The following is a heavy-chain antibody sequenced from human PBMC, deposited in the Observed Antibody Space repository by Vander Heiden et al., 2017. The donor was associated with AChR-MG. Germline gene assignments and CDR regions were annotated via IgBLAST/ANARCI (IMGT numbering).Heavy chain of an antibody. J-gene: IGHJ2*01. CDR1: GGSINNNSYY. D-gene: IGHD1-1*01. CDR3: ERDTTFWYFDL. CDR2: MQYSGST. Sequence: QLQLQESGPGLVGPSETLSLTCTVSGGSINNNSYYWGWIRQSPGKGLEWIGSMQYSGSTYYNPSLKTRVTISVDTSKNQFSLRLRSVTAADTAFYYCERDTTFWYFDLWGRGTLVTVSS. V-gene: IGHV4-39*02.